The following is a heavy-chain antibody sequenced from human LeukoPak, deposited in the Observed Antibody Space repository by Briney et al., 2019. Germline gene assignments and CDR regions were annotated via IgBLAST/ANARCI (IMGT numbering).Heavy chain of an antibody. CDR3: ARGPTNGQAFDY. D-gene: IGHD2-8*01. CDR1: GFTFSSSW. J-gene: IGHJ4*02. Sequence: GGSLRLSCAASGFTFSSSWMTWVRQAPGKGLEWVASIREDGSEKTSVDSVKGRFTISRDNAKNSPYLQMDRMRAEDTAVYYCARGPTNGQAFDYWGQGTLVSVSS. CDR2: IREDGSEK. V-gene: IGHV3-7*01.